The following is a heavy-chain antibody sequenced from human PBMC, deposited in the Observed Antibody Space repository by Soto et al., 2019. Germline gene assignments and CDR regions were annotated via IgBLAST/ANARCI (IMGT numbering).Heavy chain of an antibody. J-gene: IGHJ6*03. V-gene: IGHV3-21*01. Sequence: EVQLVESGGGLVKPGGSLRLSCAASGFTFSSYSMNWVRQAPGKGLEWVSSISSSSSYIYYADSVKGRFTISRDNAKNSLYLQMNSLRAEDMAVYYCARVKYSSSWYYYYYMDVWGKGTTVTVSS. D-gene: IGHD6-13*01. CDR2: ISSSSSYI. CDR1: GFTFSSYS. CDR3: ARVKYSSSWYYYYYMDV.